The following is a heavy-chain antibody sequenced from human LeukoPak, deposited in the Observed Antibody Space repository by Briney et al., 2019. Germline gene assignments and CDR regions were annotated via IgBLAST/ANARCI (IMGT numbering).Heavy chain of an antibody. Sequence: SETLSLACTVSGGSISSYYWNWIRQPPGKGLEWIGYIYYSGTTNYNPSLKSRVTISVDTSKNQFSLKLSSVTAADTAVYYCARGFRGDNFDYWGQGTLVTVSS. D-gene: IGHD4-17*01. CDR3: ARGFRGDNFDY. J-gene: IGHJ4*02. V-gene: IGHV4-59*08. CDR2: IYYSGTT. CDR1: GGSISSYY.